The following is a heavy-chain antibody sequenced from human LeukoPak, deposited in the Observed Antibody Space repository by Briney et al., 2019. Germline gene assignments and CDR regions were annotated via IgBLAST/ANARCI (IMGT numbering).Heavy chain of an antibody. Sequence: GGSLRLSCTASGYTFRSSSFNWVRQVQGKGLERVSSISSSGTYMYYADSVEGRFTISRDNAKNSLFLQMDSLRAEDTGVYFCAREFGNADTYGNVPLGHWGQGTLVTVSS. CDR2: ISSSGTYM. D-gene: IGHD5-18*01. CDR1: GYTFRSSS. CDR3: AREFGNADTYGNVPLGH. V-gene: IGHV3-21*01. J-gene: IGHJ4*02.